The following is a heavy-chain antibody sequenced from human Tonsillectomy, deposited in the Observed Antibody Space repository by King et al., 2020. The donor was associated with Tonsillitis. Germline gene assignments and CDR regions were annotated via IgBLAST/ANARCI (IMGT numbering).Heavy chain of an antibody. V-gene: IGHV3-23*04. Sequence: VQLVESGGGLVQPGGSLRLSCAASGFTFSSFAMSWVRQAPGKGLEWGSAISASGGSTYSADSVQGRFTISRDNSKNTLFLQMNSLRAEDTAVYYCAKDLNSRIAVADNFDYWGQGTLVTVSS. D-gene: IGHD6-19*01. CDR3: AKDLNSRIAVADNFDY. CDR1: GFTFSSFA. CDR2: ISASGGST. J-gene: IGHJ4*02.